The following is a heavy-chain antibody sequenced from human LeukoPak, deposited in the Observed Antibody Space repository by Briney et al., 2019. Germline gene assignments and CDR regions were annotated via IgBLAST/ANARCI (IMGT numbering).Heavy chain of an antibody. CDR1: GYTFTSYG. D-gene: IGHD2-2*01. V-gene: IGHV1-18*01. CDR2: ISAYNGNT. CDR3: ARDFRGHYCSSTSCYGGTADY. Sequence: GASVKVSCKASGYTFTSYGISWVRQAPGQGLEWMGWISAYNGNTNYAQKLQGRVTMTTDTSTSTAYMELRSLRSDDTAVYYCARDFRGHYCSSTSCYGGTADYWGQGTLVTVSS. J-gene: IGHJ4*02.